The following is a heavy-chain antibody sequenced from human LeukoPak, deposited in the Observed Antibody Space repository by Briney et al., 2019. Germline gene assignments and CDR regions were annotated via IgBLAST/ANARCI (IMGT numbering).Heavy chain of an antibody. D-gene: IGHD6-13*01. J-gene: IGHJ6*02. CDR1: GFSFSSYW. CDR3: AKNIAIVAAPSSYGLDV. Sequence: GGSLRLSCAASGFSFSSYWMHWVRQAPGKGLVWVSRIKTDGSSATYADSVKGRFTISRDNAKNTLYLQMSSLRAEDTAFYYCAKNIAIVAAPSSYGLDVWGQGTTVTVPS. V-gene: IGHV3-74*01. CDR2: IKTDGSSA.